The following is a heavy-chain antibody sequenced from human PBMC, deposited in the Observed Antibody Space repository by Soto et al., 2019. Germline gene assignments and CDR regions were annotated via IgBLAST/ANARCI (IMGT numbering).Heavy chain of an antibody. CDR2: ISAYNGNT. J-gene: IGHJ6*02. CDR1: GYTFTSYG. CDR3: AGRAPPVDA. Sequence: QVQLVQSGAEVKKPGASVKVSCKASGYTFTSYGISWVRQAPGQGLEWMGWISAYNGNTKYAQKLQGRVNMTTDTSASTAYIESRSLRSDDTAVYYCAGRAPPVDAWGQGTTVTVSS. V-gene: IGHV1-18*01.